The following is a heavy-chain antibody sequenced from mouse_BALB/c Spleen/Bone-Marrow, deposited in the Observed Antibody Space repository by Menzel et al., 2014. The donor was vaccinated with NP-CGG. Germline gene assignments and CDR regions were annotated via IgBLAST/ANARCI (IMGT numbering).Heavy chain of an antibody. Sequence: QESGAELVRPGASVKLSCKTSGYTFTSYWINWVKQRPGQGLEWIGNIYPSDNYTNYNQKFKDKATLTVDISSTTAYMQLSSPTSEDSAVYYCTRTYEYFDYWGQGTTLTVSS. J-gene: IGHJ2*01. CDR2: IYPSDNYT. D-gene: IGHD2-3*01. CDR1: GYTFTSYW. CDR3: TRTYEYFDY. V-gene: IGHV1-69*02.